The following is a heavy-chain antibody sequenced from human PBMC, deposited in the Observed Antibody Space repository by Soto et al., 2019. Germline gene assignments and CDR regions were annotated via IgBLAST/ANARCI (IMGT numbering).Heavy chain of an antibody. V-gene: IGHV4-4*02. CDR2: IYHSGST. CDR1: GGSISSSNW. D-gene: IGHD3-22*01. CDR3: ARGRTYYYDSSGYYWDY. J-gene: IGHJ4*02. Sequence: QVQLQESGPGLVKPSGTLSLTCAVSGGSISSSNWWSWVRQPPGKGLEWIGEIYHSGSTNYNPSLKCRVTISVDKSKNQFSLKLSSVTAADTAVYYCARGRTYYYDSSGYYWDYWGQGTLVTVSS.